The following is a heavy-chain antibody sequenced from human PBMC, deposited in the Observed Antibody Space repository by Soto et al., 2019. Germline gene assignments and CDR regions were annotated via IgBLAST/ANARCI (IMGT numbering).Heavy chain of an antibody. V-gene: IGHV4-59*08. CDR1: GASISSHY. Sequence: QVQLQESGPGLVKPSETLSLICTVSGASISSHYWSWIRQAPGKGLEWIANINYNGNTNYNPSLKSRVTISVDTSKNQFSLTVISVTAADTAVYYCAGGGSIVVATRRLMDVWGRGTTVTVSS. J-gene: IGHJ6*03. CDR3: AGGGSIVVATRRLMDV. D-gene: IGHD3-22*01. CDR2: INYNGNT.